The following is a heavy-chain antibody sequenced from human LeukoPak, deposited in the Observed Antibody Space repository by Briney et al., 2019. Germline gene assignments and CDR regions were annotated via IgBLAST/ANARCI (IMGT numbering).Heavy chain of an antibody. CDR1: GNFVGSGSCY. D-gene: IGHD6-19*01. J-gene: IGHJ4*02. Sequence: PSETLSLTCTVSGNFVGSGSCYWTWIRQPAGKGLEWIGRIYTSGSTNYNPSLKSRVTISRDTSKNQFSLKLSSVTAADTAVYYCARGSGWYYLDYWGQGTLVTVSS. V-gene: IGHV4-61*02. CDR3: ARGSGWYYLDY. CDR2: IYTSGST.